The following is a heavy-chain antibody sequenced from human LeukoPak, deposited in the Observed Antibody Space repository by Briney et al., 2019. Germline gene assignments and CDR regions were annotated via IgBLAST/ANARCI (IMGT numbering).Heavy chain of an antibody. J-gene: IGHJ4*02. CDR3: AKVRSSSSLVDY. V-gene: IGHV3-23*01. CDR1: GLSFSTYA. CDR2: ISGSGDNT. D-gene: IGHD6-6*01. Sequence: GGSLRLSCAASGLSFSTYAMSWVRQAPGKGLEWVSGISGSGDNTYYADSVKGRFTISRDNSKNTLYLQMNSLRAEDTAVYYCAKVRSSSSLVDYWGQGTLVTVSS.